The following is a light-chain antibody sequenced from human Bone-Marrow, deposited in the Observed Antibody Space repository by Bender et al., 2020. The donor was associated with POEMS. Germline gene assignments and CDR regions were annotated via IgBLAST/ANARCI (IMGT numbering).Light chain of an antibody. CDR2: SDN. CDR3: EERDASRSGEV. V-gene: IGLV1-44*01. J-gene: IGLJ3*02. Sequence: QSVLTQSPSASGTPGPRVTISCSGSNSNIGTNAVNWYQQFPGTAPKLLISSDNQRPSGVPYRFYAFKSGTSAYLAISGVQCEEEADYKCEERDASRSGEVCGGGTK. CDR1: NSNIGTNA.